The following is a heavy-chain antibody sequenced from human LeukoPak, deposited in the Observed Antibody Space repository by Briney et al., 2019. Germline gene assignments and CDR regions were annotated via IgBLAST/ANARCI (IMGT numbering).Heavy chain of an antibody. CDR2: TYYRSKWNY. CDR1: GDSVSSNNAV. J-gene: IGHJ4*02. Sequence: QTLSLTCAISGDSVSSNNAVWNWIRQSPSRGLEWLGKTYYRSKWNYDYAVSMKSRITINPDTSKNHFSLQLSSVTPEDTAVYYCARSVNSGCLDCWGQGVLVTVSS. CDR3: ARSVNSGCLDC. D-gene: IGHD3-10*01. V-gene: IGHV6-1*01.